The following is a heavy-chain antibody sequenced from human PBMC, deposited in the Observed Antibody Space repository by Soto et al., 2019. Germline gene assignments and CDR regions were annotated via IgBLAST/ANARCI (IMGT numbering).Heavy chain of an antibody. D-gene: IGHD3-3*01. CDR2: ISAYNGNT. CDR3: ARDQTPFWSGYQSYYYYYYGMDV. Sequence: ASVKVSCKASGYTFTSYGISWVRQAPGQGLEWMGWISAYNGNTNYAQKLQGRVTMNTNTSTSTAYMELGRLRSADTAVYYCARDQTPFWSGYQSYYYYYYGMDVWGQGTTVTVSS. CDR1: GYTFTSYG. J-gene: IGHJ6*02. V-gene: IGHV1-18*01.